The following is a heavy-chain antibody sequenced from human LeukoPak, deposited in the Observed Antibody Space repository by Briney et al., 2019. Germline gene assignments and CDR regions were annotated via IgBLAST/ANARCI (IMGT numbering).Heavy chain of an antibody. CDR1: GFTFSDYY. Sequence: GGSLRLSCAASGFTFSDYYMSWIRQAPGKGLEWVSYISSASGSIYYADSVKGRFTISRDNAKNSLFLQMNSLRAEDTAVYYCARLPAYCSSTSCYYDYWGQGTLVTVSS. V-gene: IGHV3-11*04. J-gene: IGHJ4*02. CDR3: ARLPAYCSSTSCYYDY. D-gene: IGHD2-2*01. CDR2: ISSASGSI.